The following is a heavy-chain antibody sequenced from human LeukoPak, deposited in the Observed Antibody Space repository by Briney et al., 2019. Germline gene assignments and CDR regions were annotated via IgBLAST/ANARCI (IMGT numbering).Heavy chain of an antibody. J-gene: IGHJ4*02. D-gene: IGHD1-26*01. CDR1: GGSISSGGYY. CDR2: IQDGGST. V-gene: IGHV4-30-2*01. Sequence: SETLSLTCTASGGSISSGGYYWSWIRQPPGKGLEWIGFIQDGGSTSYNSSLKSRVAVSVDRSKNQLSLTLSSVTAADTAIYYCARDSPKRYSGSYFDYWGQGTLVTVSS. CDR3: ARDSPKRYSGSYFDY.